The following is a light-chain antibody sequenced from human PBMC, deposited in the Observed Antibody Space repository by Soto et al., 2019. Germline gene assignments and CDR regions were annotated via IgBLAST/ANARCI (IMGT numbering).Light chain of an antibody. CDR3: QQRSNWPSLYT. Sequence: EIVLTQSPATLSLSPGERATLSCRASQSVSSYLAWYQQKPGQAPRLLIYDASNRATGIPARFSGSGSGTDFTLTISSPEPEDFAVYYCQQRSNWPSLYTFGQGTKLEIK. V-gene: IGKV3-11*01. CDR2: DAS. J-gene: IGKJ2*01. CDR1: QSVSSY.